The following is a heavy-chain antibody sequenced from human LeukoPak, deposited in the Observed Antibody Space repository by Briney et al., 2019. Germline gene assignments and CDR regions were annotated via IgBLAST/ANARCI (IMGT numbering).Heavy chain of an antibody. CDR2: IRYDGSNK. Sequence: GGSLRLSRAASGFTFSSYGMHWVRQAPGKGLEWVAFIRYDGSNKYYADSVKGRFTISRDNSKNTLYLQMNSLRAEDTAVYYCAKDHAVFGVVIMGYYFDYWGQGTLVTVSS. V-gene: IGHV3-30*02. D-gene: IGHD3-3*01. CDR1: GFTFSSYG. J-gene: IGHJ4*02. CDR3: AKDHAVFGVVIMGYYFDY.